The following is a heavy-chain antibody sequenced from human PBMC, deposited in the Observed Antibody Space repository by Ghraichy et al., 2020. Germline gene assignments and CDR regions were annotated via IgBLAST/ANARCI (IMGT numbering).Heavy chain of an antibody. CDR1: GYTFTSGD. D-gene: IGHD1-1*01. CDR2: MNPNSGNT. CDR3: ARCAADNWCNY. V-gene: IGHV1-8*01. J-gene: IGHJ4*02. Sequence: ASVKVSCKASGYTFTSGDINWVRQATGQGLEWMGWMNPNSGNTGYAQKFQGRITMSRDTSISTAYMELSSLRSEDTAVYYCARCAADNWCNYWGQGTLVTVPS.